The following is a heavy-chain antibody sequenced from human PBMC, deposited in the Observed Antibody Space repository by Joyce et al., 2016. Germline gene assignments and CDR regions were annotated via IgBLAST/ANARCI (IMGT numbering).Heavy chain of an antibody. CDR1: GGSISSAAYY. V-gene: IGHV4-31*03. Sequence: QVQLQESGPGLVQPSQTLSLTCTVSGGSISSAAYYWNWIRQHPGKGLEWIGYIYYSGSTYYNPSLKSRITISVDTSKNQFSLKLSSVTAADTALYYCTRQGRQQFRTFDNWGQGTLVTVSS. D-gene: IGHD6-13*01. CDR2: IYYSGST. J-gene: IGHJ4*02. CDR3: TRQGRQQFRTFDN.